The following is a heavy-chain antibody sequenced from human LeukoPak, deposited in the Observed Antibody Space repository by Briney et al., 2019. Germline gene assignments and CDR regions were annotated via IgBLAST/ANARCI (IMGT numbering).Heavy chain of an antibody. CDR1: GGTFSSYA. Sequence: ASVKVPCKASGGTFSSYAISWVRQAPGQGLEWMGRIIPILGIANYAQKFQGRVTITADKSTSTAYMELSSLRSEDTAVYYCARESDRVWFGELGNWFDPWGQGTLVTVSS. V-gene: IGHV1-69*04. CDR2: IIPILGIA. CDR3: ARESDRVWFGELGNWFDP. J-gene: IGHJ5*02. D-gene: IGHD3-10*01.